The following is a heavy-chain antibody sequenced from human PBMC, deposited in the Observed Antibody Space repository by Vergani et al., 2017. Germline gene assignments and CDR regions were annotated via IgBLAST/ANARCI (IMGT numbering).Heavy chain of an antibody. CDR1: GDSVSSNSAA. J-gene: IGHJ6*02. V-gene: IGHV6-1*01. D-gene: IGHD3-22*01. Sequence: QVQLQQSGPGLVKPSQTLSLTCAISGDSVSSNSAAWNWIRQSPSRGLEWLGRTYYRSKWYNDYAVSVKSRITINPDTSKNQFSLQLNSVTPEDTAVYYCAREGGRITMIVGYGMDVWGQGTTVTVSS. CDR3: AREGGRITMIVGYGMDV. CDR2: TYYRSKWYN.